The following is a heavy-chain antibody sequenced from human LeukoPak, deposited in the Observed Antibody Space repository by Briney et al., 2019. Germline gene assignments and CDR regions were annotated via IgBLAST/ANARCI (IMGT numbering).Heavy chain of an antibody. J-gene: IGHJ4*02. CDR3: ARGHYYDTSGDY. D-gene: IGHD3-22*01. CDR2: IDYSGSA. V-gene: IGHV4-59*11. Sequence: SETLSLTCTVFGGSISSHYWSRIRQPPGKGLEWIGYIDYSGSANYNPSLKSRVTISVDTSKNQFSLNLSSVTAADTAVYYCARGHYYDTSGDYWGQGTLVTVSS. CDR1: GGSISSHY.